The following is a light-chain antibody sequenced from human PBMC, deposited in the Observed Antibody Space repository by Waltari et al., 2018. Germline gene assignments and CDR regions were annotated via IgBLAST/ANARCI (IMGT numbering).Light chain of an antibody. J-gene: IGKJ1*01. V-gene: IGKV1-5*03. CDR1: QSINSW. Sequence: IQMTQSPSTVSASVGDRVTITCRASQSINSWLAWYQQKPGKAPKLLLYKASTLESGVPSRFSGSGSGTEFTLTISSLQPDDFATYYCHQYNSYSAFGQGTKVEVK. CDR3: HQYNSYSA. CDR2: KAS.